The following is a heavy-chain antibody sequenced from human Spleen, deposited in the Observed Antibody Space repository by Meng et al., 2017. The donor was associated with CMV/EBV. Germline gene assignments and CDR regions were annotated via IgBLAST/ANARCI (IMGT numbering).Heavy chain of an antibody. J-gene: IGHJ4*02. Sequence: QVQLVQSGAEVKKPGASVKVSCKASGYTFTSYYMHWVRQAPGQGLEWMGIINPSGGSTSYAQKFQDRISMTRDTSTNTVYMELTSLRSEDTAMYYCARLYFYESGGHYYEDHWGPGTLVTVSS. D-gene: IGHD3-22*01. CDR2: INPSGGST. CDR3: ARLYFYESGGHYYEDH. V-gene: IGHV1-46*01. CDR1: GYTFTSYY.